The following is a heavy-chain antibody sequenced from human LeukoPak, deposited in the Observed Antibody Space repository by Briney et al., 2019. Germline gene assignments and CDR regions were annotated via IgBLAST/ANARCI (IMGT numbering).Heavy chain of an antibody. CDR1: GGSISSAGYY. J-gene: IGHJ3*02. CDR2: IYYSGTT. V-gene: IGHV4-31*03. Sequence: SETLSLTCTVSGGSISSAGYYWSWIRHHPGKGLEYIGYIYYSGTTNYNPSLTSRVTISVDTSNNQFSLKLSSVTAADTAVYYCALVYCSTRCYIGAFDIWGQGTMVTVSS. D-gene: IGHD2-2*02. CDR3: ALVYCSTRCYIGAFDI.